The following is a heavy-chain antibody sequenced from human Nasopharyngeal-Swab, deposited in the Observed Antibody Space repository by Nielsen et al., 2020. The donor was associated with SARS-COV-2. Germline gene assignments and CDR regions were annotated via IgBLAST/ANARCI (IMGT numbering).Heavy chain of an antibody. CDR3: AKVRGITIFGVVIIPDAFDI. Sequence: GESLKISCAASGFTFSSYAMSWVRQAPGKGLEWVSAISGSGGSTYYADSVKGRFTISRDNSKNTLYLQMNGLRAEDTAVYYCAKVRGITIFGVVIIPDAFDIWGQGTMVTVSS. J-gene: IGHJ3*02. D-gene: IGHD3-3*01. CDR2: ISGSGGST. V-gene: IGHV3-23*01. CDR1: GFTFSSYA.